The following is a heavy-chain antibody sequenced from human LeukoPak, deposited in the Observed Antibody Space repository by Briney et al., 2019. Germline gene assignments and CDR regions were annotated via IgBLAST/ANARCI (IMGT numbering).Heavy chain of an antibody. CDR2: IYSGGST. J-gene: IGHJ4*02. D-gene: IGHD2-15*01. V-gene: IGHV3-53*01. CDR1: GFTVSSNY. CDR3: AGRLGYCSGGNCPTTDY. Sequence: GGSLRLPCAASGFTVSSNYMNWVRQAPGKGLEWVSVIYSGGSTYYADSVKGRFTISRDNSKNTLYLQMDSLRAEDTAVYYCAGRLGYCSGGNCPTTDYWGQGTLVTVSS.